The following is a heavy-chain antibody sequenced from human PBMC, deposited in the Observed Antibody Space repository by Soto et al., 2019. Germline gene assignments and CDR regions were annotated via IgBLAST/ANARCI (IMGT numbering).Heavy chain of an antibody. J-gene: IGHJ4*02. V-gene: IGHV5-51*01. Sequence: PGESQQMSCQASGDPFTSYWIGWVRQMPGKGLEWMGIIYPSNSETRFSPSFQGQVSISADTSIFTAYLQWSSLKASDTAIYYCARQGYHYDTYSFGYWGQGTLVTVSS. CDR3: ARQGYHYDTYSFGY. D-gene: IGHD3-22*01. CDR2: IYPSNSET. CDR1: GDPFTSYW.